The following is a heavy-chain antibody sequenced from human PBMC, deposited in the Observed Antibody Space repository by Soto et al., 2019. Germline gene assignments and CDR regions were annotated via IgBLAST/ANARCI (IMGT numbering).Heavy chain of an antibody. CDR2: IVVGSGNT. CDR3: AAPSSTNYYYGMDV. Sequence: SVKVCCEASGFTFTSSAVQWVRQALGQRLEWIGWIVVGSGNTNYAQKFQERVTITRDMSTSTAYMELSSLRSEDTAVYYCAAPSSTNYYYGMDVWGQGTTVTVSS. D-gene: IGHD6-13*01. J-gene: IGHJ6*02. V-gene: IGHV1-58*01. CDR1: GFTFTSSA.